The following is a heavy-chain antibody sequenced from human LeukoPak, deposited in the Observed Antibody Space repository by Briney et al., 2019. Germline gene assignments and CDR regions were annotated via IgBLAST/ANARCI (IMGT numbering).Heavy chain of an antibody. CDR2: MNPNSGNT. J-gene: IGHJ4*02. CDR1: GYTFTSYG. V-gene: IGHV1-8*02. Sequence: ASVNVSCKASGYTFTSYGISWVRQAPGQGLEWMGWMNPNSGNTGYAQKFQGRVTMTRNTSISTAYMELSSLRSEDTAVYYCARGRDGYNYIYWGQGTLVTVSS. D-gene: IGHD5-24*01. CDR3: ARGRDGYNYIY.